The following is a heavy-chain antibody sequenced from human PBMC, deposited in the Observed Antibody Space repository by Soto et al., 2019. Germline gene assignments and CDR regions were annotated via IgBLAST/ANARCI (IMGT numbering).Heavy chain of an antibody. CDR1: GGTFSSYA. Sequence: SVKVSCKASGGTFSSYAISWVRQAPGQGLEWMGGIIPIFGTANYAQKFQGRVTITADKSTSTAYMELSSLRSEDTAVYYCARAPLIAARYYYYGMDVWGQGTTLTVSS. CDR3: ARAPLIAARYYYYGMDV. V-gene: IGHV1-69*06. J-gene: IGHJ6*02. D-gene: IGHD6-6*01. CDR2: IIPIFGTA.